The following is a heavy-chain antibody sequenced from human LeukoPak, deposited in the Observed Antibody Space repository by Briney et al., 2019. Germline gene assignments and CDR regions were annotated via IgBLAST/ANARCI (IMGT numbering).Heavy chain of an antibody. CDR1: GFPFGSYA. Sequence: GGSLRLSCSASGFPFGSYAMHWVRQAPGKGLEYVSAISDSGGSTYYADSVKGRFTISRDNSKNTLYLQMSSLRAEDTAVYFCVRGYSFGPYGMDVWGQGTTVTVSS. D-gene: IGHD2-15*01. J-gene: IGHJ6*02. CDR2: ISDSGGST. CDR3: VRGYSFGPYGMDV. V-gene: IGHV3-64D*09.